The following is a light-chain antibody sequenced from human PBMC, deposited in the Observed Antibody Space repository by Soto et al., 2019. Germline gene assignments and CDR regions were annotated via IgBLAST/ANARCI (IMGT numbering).Light chain of an antibody. Sequence: EIMMTQSPATLSVSPGERATLSCKASQSVGNNLAWYQQKPGQAPRLLIYYASTRATGIPARFSGSGSGTEFTLTISSLQSEDFALYYCQQYNNWPPITFGQGTRLEIK. CDR2: YAS. CDR3: QQYNNWPPIT. J-gene: IGKJ5*01. CDR1: QSVGNN. V-gene: IGKV3-15*01.